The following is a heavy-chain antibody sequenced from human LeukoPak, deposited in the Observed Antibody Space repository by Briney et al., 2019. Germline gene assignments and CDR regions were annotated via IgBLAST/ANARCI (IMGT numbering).Heavy chain of an antibody. J-gene: IGHJ4*02. CDR2: IRSKTYGGTT. V-gene: IGHV3-49*03. D-gene: IGHD6-13*01. CDR3: TGARDRSWYEGLTFDY. CDR1: GFTFCDYA. Sequence: GGSLRLSCTSSGFTFCDYAMSWFRQAPGKGLVWVGFIRSKTYGGTTEYAASVKGRFTISRDDSRSIAYLQMNSLKTEDTAVYYCTGARDRSWYEGLTFDYWGQGTLVTVSS.